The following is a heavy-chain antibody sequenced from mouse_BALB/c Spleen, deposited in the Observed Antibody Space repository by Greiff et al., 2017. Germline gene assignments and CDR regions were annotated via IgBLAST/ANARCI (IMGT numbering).Heavy chain of an antibody. CDR1: GYTFTDYW. CDR2: IDTSDSYT. J-gene: IGHJ1*01. V-gene: IGHV1-69*01. D-gene: IGHD1-1*01. Sequence: VQLQQSGAELVMPGASVKMSCKASGYTFTDYWMHWVKQRPGQGLEWIGAIDTSDSYTSYNQKFKGKATLTVDESSSTAYMQLSSLTSEDSAVYYCARGGSSYWYFDVWGAGTTVTVSS. CDR3: ARGGSSYWYFDV.